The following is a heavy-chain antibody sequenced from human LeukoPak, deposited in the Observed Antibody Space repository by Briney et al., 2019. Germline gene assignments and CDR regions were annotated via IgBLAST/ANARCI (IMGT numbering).Heavy chain of an antibody. D-gene: IGHD4-17*01. CDR2: IIPIFGTA. CDR3: ASPTPTTVTTDAFDI. J-gene: IGHJ3*02. Sequence: GASVKVSCKASGSTFTNYYIHWVRQAPGQGLEWMGGIIPIFGTANYAQKFQGRVTITTDESTSTAYMELSSLRSEDTAVYYCASPTPTTVTTDAFDIWGQGTMVTVSS. CDR1: GSTFTNYY. V-gene: IGHV1-69*05.